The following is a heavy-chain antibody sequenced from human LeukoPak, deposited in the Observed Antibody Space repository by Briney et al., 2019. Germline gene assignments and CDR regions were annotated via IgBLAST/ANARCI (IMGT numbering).Heavy chain of an antibody. V-gene: IGHV4-39*07. CDR3: ARGLTTCGGDCYSAYYFDY. D-gene: IGHD2-21*02. CDR2: INHSGST. Sequence: PSETLSLTCTVSGGSMSSIPYYWGWIRQPPGKGLEWIGEINHSGSTNYNPSLKSRVTISVDTSKNQFSLKLSSVTAADTAVYYCARGLTTCGGDCYSAYYFDYWGQGTLVTVSS. CDR1: GGSMSSIPYY. J-gene: IGHJ4*02.